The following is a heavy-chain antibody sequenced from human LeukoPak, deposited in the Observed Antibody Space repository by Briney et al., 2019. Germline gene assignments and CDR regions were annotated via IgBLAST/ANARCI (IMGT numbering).Heavy chain of an antibody. CDR2: MYYSGST. CDR3: ARALGAFDI. Sequence: SETLSLTCTVSGGSISSSSYCWGWIRQPPGKGLEWIGSMYYSGSTYYNSSLKSRVTISVDTSKNQFSLKLNSVTAADTAVYYCARALGAFDIWGQGTMVTVSS. J-gene: IGHJ3*02. CDR1: GGSISSSSYC. V-gene: IGHV4-39*07.